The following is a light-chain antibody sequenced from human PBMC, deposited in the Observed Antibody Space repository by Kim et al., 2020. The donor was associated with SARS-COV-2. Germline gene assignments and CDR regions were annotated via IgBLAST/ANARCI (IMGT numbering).Light chain of an antibody. CDR1: QSVSSN. CDR3: QQYNNWPPYT. CDR2: GAS. Sequence: EIVMTQSPATLSVSPGERATLSCSASQSVSSNLAWYQQKPGQAPSLLIYGASTRATGIPARFSGSGSGTEFTLTISSLQSEDFAVYYCQQYNNWPPYTFGQGTKLEI. J-gene: IGKJ2*01. V-gene: IGKV3-15*01.